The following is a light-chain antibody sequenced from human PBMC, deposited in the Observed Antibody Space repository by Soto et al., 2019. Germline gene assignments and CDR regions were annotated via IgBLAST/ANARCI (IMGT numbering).Light chain of an antibody. CDR1: SFNIGANYD. CDR3: QSYDSRLSDYV. Sequence: QAVVTQPPSVSGAPGQRVTISCTGGSFNIGANYDVHWYQQLPGTAPKLLSFGNSNRPSGVPDRFSGSKSGTSASLAITGLQAEDGADYYCQSYDSRLSDYVFGAGTKLTVL. CDR2: GNS. J-gene: IGLJ1*01. V-gene: IGLV1-40*01.